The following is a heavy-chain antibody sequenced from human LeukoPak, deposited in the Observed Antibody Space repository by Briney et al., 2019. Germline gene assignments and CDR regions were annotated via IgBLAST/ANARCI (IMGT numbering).Heavy chain of an antibody. Sequence: GGSLRLSCAASGFTFSSYGMHWVRQAPGKGLEWVAYIQYDGGNEQYADSVKGRFSISRDSSKNILYMQMSSLRAEDTAVYYCAKDRCSNGIGCYYYYMDVWGKGTTVTISS. D-gene: IGHD2-8*01. V-gene: IGHV3-30*02. J-gene: IGHJ6*03. CDR2: IQYDGGNE. CDR1: GFTFSSYG. CDR3: AKDRCSNGIGCYYYYMDV.